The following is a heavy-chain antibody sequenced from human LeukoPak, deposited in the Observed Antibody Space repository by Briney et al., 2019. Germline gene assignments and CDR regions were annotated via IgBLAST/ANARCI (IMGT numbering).Heavy chain of an antibody. CDR3: AIDPVSGGTRGFDY. Sequence: GGSLRLSCAASGFTFSSYAMHWVRQAPGKGLEWVAVISYDGSNKYYADSVKGRFTISRDNSKNTLYLQMNSLRAEDTAVYYCAIDPVSGGTRGFDYWGQGTLVTVSS. J-gene: IGHJ4*02. V-gene: IGHV3-30*04. CDR2: ISYDGSNK. D-gene: IGHD2-15*01. CDR1: GFTFSSYA.